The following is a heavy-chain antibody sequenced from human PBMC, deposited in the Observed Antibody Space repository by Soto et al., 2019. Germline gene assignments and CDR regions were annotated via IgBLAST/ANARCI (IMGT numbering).Heavy chain of an antibody. D-gene: IGHD2-21*02. CDR1: GESISSSSYY. Sequence: PSETLSLTCIVSGESISSSSYYWGWIRQPPGKGLEWIGSIYYSGRTYYNPSFKSRVTISIDTSKNQFSLKLSSVTATDTAVYYCARQRTTVVTQAYFDHWGQGALVTVGS. CDR2: IYYSGRT. J-gene: IGHJ4*02. V-gene: IGHV4-39*01. CDR3: ARQRTTVVTQAYFDH.